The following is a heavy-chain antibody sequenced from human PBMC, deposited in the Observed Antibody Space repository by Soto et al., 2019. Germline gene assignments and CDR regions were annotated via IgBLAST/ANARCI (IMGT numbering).Heavy chain of an antibody. CDR3: ARAPTSRLDY. V-gene: IGHV3-23*01. Sequence: EVHLLESGGDLVQPGGSLRLSCTASGLTFSTYAMSWVRQAPGKGLEWVSAIGGSGTGGRTYYADSVKGRFTISRDNSENTLYLQMTSLRSEDTAVYYCARAPTSRLDYWGQGTLVTVSS. CDR2: IGGSGTGGRT. J-gene: IGHJ4*02. CDR1: GLTFSTYA.